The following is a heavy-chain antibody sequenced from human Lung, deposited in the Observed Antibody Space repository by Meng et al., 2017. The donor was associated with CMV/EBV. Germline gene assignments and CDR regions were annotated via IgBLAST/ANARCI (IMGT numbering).Heavy chain of an antibody. CDR2: IIPIHATT. Sequence: KASGGTFRTYAVTWVRQAPGQGLEWMGRIIPIHATTNYAQKFRGRLTITADQSTGTAYMELSSLRSEDAAFYYCARSCNGNTCPFDFWGRGTLVTVSS. J-gene: IGHJ4*02. V-gene: IGHV1-69*11. D-gene: IGHD2/OR15-2a*01. CDR1: GGTFRTYA. CDR3: ARSCNGNTCPFDF.